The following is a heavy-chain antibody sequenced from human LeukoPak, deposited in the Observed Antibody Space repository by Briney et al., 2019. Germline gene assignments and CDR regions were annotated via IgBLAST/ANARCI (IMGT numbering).Heavy chain of an antibody. CDR3: ARDLTYYYDSSGLDP. V-gene: IGHV4-39*07. D-gene: IGHD3-22*01. Sequence: SETLSLTCTVSGGSISSSTYYWGWIRQPPGKGLAWIGSISYTGITYYNPSLKSRVTISVDTSKNQFSLKLSSVTAADTAVYYCARDLTYYYDSSGLDPWGQGTLVTVSS. CDR1: GGSISSSTYY. CDR2: ISYTGIT. J-gene: IGHJ5*02.